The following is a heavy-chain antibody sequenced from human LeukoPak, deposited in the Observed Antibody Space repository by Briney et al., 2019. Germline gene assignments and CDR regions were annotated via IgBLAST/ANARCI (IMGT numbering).Heavy chain of an antibody. CDR2: IYSGGST. V-gene: IGHV3-53*04. D-gene: IGHD5-18*01. Sequence: GGSLRLSCAASGFTVSGNYMSWVRQAPGKGLEWASVIYSGGSTYYADSVKGRFTISRHNSKNTLYLQMNSLRAEDTAVYYCASAVDTAMGEAWYYFDYWGQGTLVTVSS. CDR3: ASAVDTAMGEAWYYFDY. J-gene: IGHJ4*02. CDR1: GFTVSGNY.